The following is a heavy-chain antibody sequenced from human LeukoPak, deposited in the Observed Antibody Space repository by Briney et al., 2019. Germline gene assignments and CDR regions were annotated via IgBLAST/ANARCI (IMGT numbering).Heavy chain of an antibody. CDR1: GFTFSSYS. CDR3: ARSPRGYSYAPPFDP. CDR2: ISSSSSYI. Sequence: PGGSLRLSCAASGFTFSSYSMNWVRQAPGKGLEWVSSISSSSSYIYYADSVKGRFTISRDNSKNTLYLQMNSLRAEDTAVYYCARSPRGYSYAPPFDPWGQGTLVTVSS. D-gene: IGHD5-18*01. J-gene: IGHJ5*02. V-gene: IGHV3-21*01.